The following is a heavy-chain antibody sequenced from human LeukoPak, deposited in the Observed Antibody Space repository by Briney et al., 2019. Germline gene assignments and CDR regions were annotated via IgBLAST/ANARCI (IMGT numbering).Heavy chain of an antibody. CDR3: ARVSLYGSGSYFFDY. CDR1: GGSISSGGFY. D-gene: IGHD3-10*01. V-gene: IGHV4-31*03. CDR2: IYYSGSN. Sequence: SQTLSLTCTVSGGSISSGGFYWSWIRQHPGKGLEWIGYIYYSGSNYYNPSLKSRVIISVDTSKNQFSLKLNSVTVADTAVYYCARVSLYGSGSYFFDYWGQGTLVTVSS. J-gene: IGHJ4*02.